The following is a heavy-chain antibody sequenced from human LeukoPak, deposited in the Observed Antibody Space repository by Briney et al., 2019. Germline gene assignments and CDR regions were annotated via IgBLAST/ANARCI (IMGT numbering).Heavy chain of an antibody. Sequence: GGSLRLSCAASGFTFSSYSMNWVRQAPGKGLEWVANIKEDGSEKYYVDSVKGRFTISRDNAKNSLYLQMNSLRAEDTAVYFCARVMRLRYPDSFDYRGQGTLVTVSS. CDR3: ARVMRLRYPDSFDY. CDR2: IKEDGSEK. J-gene: IGHJ4*02. V-gene: IGHV3-7*01. D-gene: IGHD5-12*01. CDR1: GFTFSSYS.